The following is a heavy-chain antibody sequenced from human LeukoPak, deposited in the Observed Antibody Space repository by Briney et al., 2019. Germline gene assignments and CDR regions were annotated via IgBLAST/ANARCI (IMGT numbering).Heavy chain of an antibody. CDR3: ARGVEGVAVAGQQRRFDP. Sequence: SETLSLTCTVSGGSISSYYWSWIRQPPGKGLEWIGYIYYSGSTNYNPSLKSRVTISVDTSKNQFSLKLSSVTAADTAVYYCARGVEGVAVAGQQRRFDPWGQGTLVTVSS. J-gene: IGHJ5*02. CDR2: IYYSGST. V-gene: IGHV4-59*01. D-gene: IGHD6-19*01. CDR1: GGSISSYY.